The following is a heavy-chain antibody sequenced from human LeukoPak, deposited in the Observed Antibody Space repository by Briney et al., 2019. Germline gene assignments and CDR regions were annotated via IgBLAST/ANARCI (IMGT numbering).Heavy chain of an antibody. D-gene: IGHD3-16*01. CDR3: ARHRPQGAYVGGLDD. Sequence: PSETLSLTCTVSGGSISSSNYHWGWIRQPPGKGLEWIGSIYRSGNTYYNPSPKSRVTISVDTSKNQFSLKLSSVTAADTAVYYCARHRPQGAYVGGLDDWGQGTLVTASS. CDR1: GGSISSSNYH. V-gene: IGHV4-39*01. J-gene: IGHJ4*02. CDR2: IYRSGNT.